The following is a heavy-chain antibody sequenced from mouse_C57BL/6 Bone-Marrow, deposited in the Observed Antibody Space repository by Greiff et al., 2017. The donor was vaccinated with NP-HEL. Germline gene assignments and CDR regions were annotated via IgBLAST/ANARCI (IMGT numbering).Heavy chain of an antibody. J-gene: IGHJ1*03. Sequence: QVTLKVSGPGILQPSQTLSLTCSFSGFSLSTVGMGVGWIRQPSGKGLEWLAHIWWDDDKYYNSALKSRLIISKDNSTNQVFLKIANVDTAATATYYWSRMPIDYDYDGYWYFEVWGTGTTVTVSS. CDR3: SRMPIDYDYDGYWYFEV. V-gene: IGHV8-8*01. CDR2: IWWDDDK. D-gene: IGHD2-4*01. CDR1: GFSLSTVGMG.